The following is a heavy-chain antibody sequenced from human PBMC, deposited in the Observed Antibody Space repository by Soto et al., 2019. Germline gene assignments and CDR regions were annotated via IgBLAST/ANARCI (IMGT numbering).Heavy chain of an antibody. V-gene: IGHV3-7*01. D-gene: IGHD2-15*01. CDR1: GFTFSSYW. CDR3: ARQDCSGGSCYAGVSDY. J-gene: IGHJ4*02. Sequence: GGSLRLSCAASGFTFSSYWMSWVRQAPGKGLEWVANIKQDGSEKYYVDSVKGRFTISRDNAKNSLYLQMNSLRAEDTAVYYCARQDCSGGSCYAGVSDYWGQGTLVTVSS. CDR2: IKQDGSEK.